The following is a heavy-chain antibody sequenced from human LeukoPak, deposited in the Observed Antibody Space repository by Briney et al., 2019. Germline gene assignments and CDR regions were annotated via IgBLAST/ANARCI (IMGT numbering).Heavy chain of an antibody. J-gene: IGHJ5*02. D-gene: IGHD3-10*01. CDR2: IYHDGST. V-gene: IGHV4-39*07. CDR1: GGSITITNYY. Sequence: PSETLSLTCTVSGGSITITNYYWGWIRQPPGKGLEWVGNIYHDGSTYYNPSLKSRVTISVDTSKNQFSLKLSSVTAADTAVYYCARGADYYGSRNWFDPWGQGTLATVSS. CDR3: ARGADYYGSRNWFDP.